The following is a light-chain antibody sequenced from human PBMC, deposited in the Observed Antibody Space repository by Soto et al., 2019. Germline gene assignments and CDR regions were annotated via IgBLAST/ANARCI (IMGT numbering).Light chain of an antibody. CDR1: QSVSSY. Sequence: EIVLTQSPATLSLSPGERATLSCRASQSVSSYLAWYQQKPGQAPRLLIYDASNRATGIPARFNGSGSGTDFTRTISSLEPEDFAVYYCQQRSNWLFTFGPGNKVDIK. V-gene: IGKV3-11*01. CDR2: DAS. J-gene: IGKJ3*01. CDR3: QQRSNWLFT.